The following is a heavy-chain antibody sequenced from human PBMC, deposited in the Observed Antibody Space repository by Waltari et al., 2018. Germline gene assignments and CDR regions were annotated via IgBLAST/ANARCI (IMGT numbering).Heavy chain of an antibody. CDR1: GFTFSDYW. CDR3: ARMGDWGRDYFDY. J-gene: IGHJ4*02. V-gene: IGHV3-74*01. Sequence: EVHLVESGGGLVQPGGSLRLSCAASGFTFSDYWMIWVRQVPGKGLVWSSRINKDGSNTNYADFVKGRFTISRDNAKNALYMQINNLRAEDTAVYYCARMGDWGRDYFDYWGQGTLVTVSS. CDR2: INKDGSNT. D-gene: IGHD3-16*01.